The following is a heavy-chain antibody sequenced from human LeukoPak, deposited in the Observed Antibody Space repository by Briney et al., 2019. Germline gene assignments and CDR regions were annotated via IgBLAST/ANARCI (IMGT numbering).Heavy chain of an antibody. CDR2: IYTSGSP. J-gene: IGHJ4*02. V-gene: IGHV4-61*09. Sequence: SETLSLTCTVSGGSISSGSIYWSWIRQPAGKGLEWIGHIYTSGSPNYNPSLKSRVTISGDTSKNQFSLRLSSVTAADTAVYYCARASYSYDINGWVPFDYWGQGTLVTVSS. CDR1: GGSISSGSIY. CDR3: ARASYSYDINGWVPFDY. D-gene: IGHD3-22*01.